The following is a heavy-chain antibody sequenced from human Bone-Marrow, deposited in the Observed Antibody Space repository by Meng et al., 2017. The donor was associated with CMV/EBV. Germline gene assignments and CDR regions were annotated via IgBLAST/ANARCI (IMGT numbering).Heavy chain of an antibody. V-gene: IGHV1-46*01. J-gene: IGHJ6*02. CDR2: INPSGGST. D-gene: IGHD3-3*01. CDR1: GYTFTSYY. Sequence: ASVKVSCKASGYTFTSYYMHWVRQAPGQGLEWMGIINPSGGSTSYAQKFQGRVTMTRDTSTSTVYMELSSLRSEGTAVYYCARGSGIFGVVIFPQHYGMDVWGQGTTVTVSS. CDR3: ARGSGIFGVVIFPQHYGMDV.